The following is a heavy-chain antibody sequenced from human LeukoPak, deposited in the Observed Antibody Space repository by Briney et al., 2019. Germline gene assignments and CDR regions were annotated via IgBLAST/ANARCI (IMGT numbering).Heavy chain of an antibody. CDR2: ISSSSSYI. CDR3: ARDKYGSGSYSWSKRLDY. CDR1: GFTFSSYA. Sequence: GGSLRLSCAASGFTFSSYAMSWVRQAPGKGLEWVSSISSSSSYIYYADSVKGRFTISRDNAKNSLFLQMNNLRAEDTAVYYCARDKYGSGSYSWSKRLDYWGQGTLVTVSS. V-gene: IGHV3-21*01. D-gene: IGHD3-10*01. J-gene: IGHJ4*02.